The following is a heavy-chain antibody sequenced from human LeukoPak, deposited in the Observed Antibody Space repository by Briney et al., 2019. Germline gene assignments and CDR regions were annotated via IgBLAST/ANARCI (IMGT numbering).Heavy chain of an antibody. V-gene: IGHV3-48*03. CDR1: GFTFSSYE. Sequence: PGGSLRLSCAASGFTFSSYEMNWVRQAPGKGLEWVSYISSSGSTIYYADSVKGRFTISRDNPENTLYLQMNSLRVDDTATYCCAKGGYCRGESCPYYDGMDVWGQGTTVTVSS. CDR2: ISSSGSTI. CDR3: AKGGYCRGESCPYYDGMDV. D-gene: IGHD2-15*01. J-gene: IGHJ6*02.